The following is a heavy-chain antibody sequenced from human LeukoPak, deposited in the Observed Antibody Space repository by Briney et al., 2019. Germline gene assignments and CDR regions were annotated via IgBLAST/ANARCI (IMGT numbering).Heavy chain of an antibody. CDR2: IRYDGSNK. V-gene: IGHV3-30*02. CDR3: AKDCVKTFRYYYDSSGSEQSRFDY. J-gene: IGHJ4*02. Sequence: GGSLRLSCAASGFTFSSYGMHWVRQAPGKGLERVAFIRYDGSNKYYADSVKGRFTISRDNSKNTLYLQMNSLRAEDTAVYYCAKDCVKTFRYYYDSSGSEQSRFDYWGQGTLVTVSS. D-gene: IGHD3-22*01. CDR1: GFTFSSYG.